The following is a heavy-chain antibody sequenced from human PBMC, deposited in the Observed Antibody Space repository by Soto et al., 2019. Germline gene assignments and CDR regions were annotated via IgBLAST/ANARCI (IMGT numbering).Heavy chain of an antibody. J-gene: IGHJ6*03. CDR3: ARVRLPAAIYYYYYYKDV. Sequence: GASVKVSCKASGGTFSSYTISWVRQAPGQGLEWMGRIIPILGIANYAQKFQGRVTITAGKSTSTAYMELSSLRSEDTAVYYCARVRLPAAIYYYYYYKDVWGKGTTVTVSS. V-gene: IGHV1-69*02. D-gene: IGHD2-2*02. CDR1: GGTFSSYT. CDR2: IIPILGIA.